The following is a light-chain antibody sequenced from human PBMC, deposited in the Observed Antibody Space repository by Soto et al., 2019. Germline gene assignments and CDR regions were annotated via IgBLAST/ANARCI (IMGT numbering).Light chain of an antibody. CDR1: QSVSSY. Sequence: PGERATLSCRASQSVSSYLAWFQQKPGQAPRLLIYGASSRATGIPDRFIGSGSGTDFTLSITRLEPEDFAVYYCQQYVSSPKTFGQGTKVEIK. CDR3: QQYVSSPKT. CDR2: GAS. J-gene: IGKJ1*01. V-gene: IGKV3-20*01.